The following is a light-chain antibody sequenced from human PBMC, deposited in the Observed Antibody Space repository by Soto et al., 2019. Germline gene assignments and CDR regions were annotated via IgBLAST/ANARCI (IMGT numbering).Light chain of an antibody. CDR1: QRVSSY. CDR3: QQRSTWPPMYT. J-gene: IGKJ2*01. CDR2: DAS. Sequence: EIVLTQSPATLSLSPGERATLSCRASQRVSSYLAWYQQKPGQAPRLLIYDASNRATGIPARFSGSGSGTDFALTSSSLDHEDFAVYYCQQRSTWPPMYTFGQGTKLEIK. V-gene: IGKV3-11*01.